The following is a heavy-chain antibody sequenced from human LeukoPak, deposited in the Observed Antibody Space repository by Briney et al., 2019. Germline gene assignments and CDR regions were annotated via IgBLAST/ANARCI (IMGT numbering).Heavy chain of an antibody. D-gene: IGHD3-22*01. CDR1: GGTFSSYA. J-gene: IGHJ3*02. Sequence: ASVKVPCKASGGTFSSYAISWVRQAPGQGLEWMGGIIPIFGTADYAQKFQGRVTITTDESTSTAYMELSSLRSEDTAVYYCARMYYYDSSNAFDIWGQGTMVTVSS. CDR2: IIPIFGTA. CDR3: ARMYYYDSSNAFDI. V-gene: IGHV1-69*05.